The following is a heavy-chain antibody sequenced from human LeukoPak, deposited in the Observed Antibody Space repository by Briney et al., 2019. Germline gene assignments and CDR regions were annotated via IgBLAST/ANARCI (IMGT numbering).Heavy chain of an antibody. CDR1: GFTFSDYW. CDR2: IYSGGST. D-gene: IGHD3-16*01. J-gene: IGHJ5*02. V-gene: IGHV3-66*01. CDR3: ARDLEKPFGGSRGFDP. Sequence: GGSLRLSCAASGFTFSDYWMHWVRQAPGKGLEWVSVIYSGGSTYYADSVKGRFTISRDNSKNTLYLQMNSLRAEDTAVYYCARDLEKPFGGSRGFDPWGQGTLVTVSS.